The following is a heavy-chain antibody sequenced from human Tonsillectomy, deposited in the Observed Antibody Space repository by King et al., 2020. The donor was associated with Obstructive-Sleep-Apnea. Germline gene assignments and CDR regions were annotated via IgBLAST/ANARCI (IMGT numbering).Heavy chain of an antibody. CDR1: GGSVTNTNW. Sequence: QLQESGPGLVKPSGTLPLTCAVSGGSVTNTNWWSWVRQAPGKGLEWIGEIDHTGSTSYNPSLKSRVTISVDKSKNQFSLKLTSVTAADTAVYYCARLTTVTINYYYGLDVWGQGLTVTVSS. CDR3: ARLTTVTINYYYGLDV. V-gene: IGHV4-4*02. CDR2: IDHTGST. J-gene: IGHJ6*02. D-gene: IGHD4-11*01.